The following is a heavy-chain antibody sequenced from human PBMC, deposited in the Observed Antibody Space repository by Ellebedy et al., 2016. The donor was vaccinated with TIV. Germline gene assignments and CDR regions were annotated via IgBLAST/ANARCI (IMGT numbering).Heavy chain of an antibody. V-gene: IGHV4-4*07. CDR3: ARNTGEQRYGYGYWELPYYIDV. D-gene: IGHD5-18*01. J-gene: IGHJ6*03. Sequence: GSLRLSXTVSGGFLSSYYWTWIRQPAGKGLEYIGRIYASGRSNYNPSLKSRVTMSIDTSKNQFSLRLSSVTAADTAIYYCARNTGEQRYGYGYWELPYYIDVWGKGTTVTVSS. CDR2: IYASGRS. CDR1: GGFLSSYY.